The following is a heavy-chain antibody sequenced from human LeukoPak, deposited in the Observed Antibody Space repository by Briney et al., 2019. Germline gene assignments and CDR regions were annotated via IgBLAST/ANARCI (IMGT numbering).Heavy chain of an antibody. CDR3: ARGRFTIFGAVVRNYYYMDV. D-gene: IGHD3-3*01. CDR1: GGSFSDYY. Sequence: SETLSLTCGVFGGSFSDYYWNWIRQPPGKGLEWIGEINHGGSSNYNPSLESRVTISVDTSKNQLSLNLTSVTAADTAVYYCARGRFTIFGAVVRNYYYMDVWGKGTTVTVSS. V-gene: IGHV4-34*01. CDR2: INHGGSS. J-gene: IGHJ6*03.